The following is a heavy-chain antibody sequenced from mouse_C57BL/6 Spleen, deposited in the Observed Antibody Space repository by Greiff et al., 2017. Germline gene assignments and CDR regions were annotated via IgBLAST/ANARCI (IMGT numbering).Heavy chain of an antibody. V-gene: IGHV2-2*01. D-gene: IGHD2-5*01. CDR2: IWSGGST. CDR3: ARGDYYSNSFAY. Sequence: VQVVESGPGLVQPSQSLSITCTVSGFSLTSYGVHWVRQSPGKGLEWLGVIWSGGSTDYNAAFISRLSISKDNSKSQVFFKMNSLQADDTAIYYCARGDYYSNSFAYWGQGTLVTVSA. J-gene: IGHJ3*01. CDR1: GFSLTSYG.